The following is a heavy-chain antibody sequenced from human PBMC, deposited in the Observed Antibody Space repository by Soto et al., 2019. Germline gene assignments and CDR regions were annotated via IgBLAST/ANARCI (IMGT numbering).Heavy chain of an antibody. V-gene: IGHV1-18*04. D-gene: IGHD6-13*01. Sequence: ASVKVSCKASGYTFTSYGISWVRQAPGQGLEWMGWISAYNGNTNYAQKLQGRVTMTTDTSTSTAYMEPRSLRSDDTAVYYCARGPWQQLSTVGNWFDPWGQGTLVTVSS. J-gene: IGHJ5*02. CDR3: ARGPWQQLSTVGNWFDP. CDR1: GYTFTSYG. CDR2: ISAYNGNT.